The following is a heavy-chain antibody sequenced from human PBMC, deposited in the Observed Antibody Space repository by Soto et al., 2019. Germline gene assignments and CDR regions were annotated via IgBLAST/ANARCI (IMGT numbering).Heavy chain of an antibody. J-gene: IGHJ4*02. CDR3: ARGRGASSWLEPPHYFDS. V-gene: IGHV1-18*01. CDR2: ISAYNGNT. CDR1: GYAFRTYG. D-gene: IGHD6-13*01. Sequence: QVLLVQSGAEVKEPGASVKVSCKTSGYAFRTYGLSWVRQAPGQGLEWMGWISAYNGNTDYAQKFQGRVSMTTDTSTSTVYMELRSLRSDDTALYYCARGRGASSWLEPPHYFDSWGQGTLVTVSS.